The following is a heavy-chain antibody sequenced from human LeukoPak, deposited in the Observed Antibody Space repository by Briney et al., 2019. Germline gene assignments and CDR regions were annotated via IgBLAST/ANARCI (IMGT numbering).Heavy chain of an antibody. D-gene: IGHD6-6*01. CDR1: GGSISSYY. J-gene: IGHJ4*02. CDR3: ARGVYSSSQYYFDY. CDR2: IYTSGST. V-gene: IGHV4-4*07. Sequence: SETLSLTCTVSGGSISSYYWSWIRQPAGKGLEWIGRIYTSGSTNYNPSLKSRVTMSVDTSRNQFSLKLSSVTAADTAVYYCARGVYSSSQYYFDYWGQGTLVTVSS.